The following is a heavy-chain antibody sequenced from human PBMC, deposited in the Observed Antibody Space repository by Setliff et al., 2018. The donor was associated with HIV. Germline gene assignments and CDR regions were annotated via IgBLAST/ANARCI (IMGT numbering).Heavy chain of an antibody. D-gene: IGHD4-4*01. CDR2: INHSGST. J-gene: IGHJ6*02. CDR3: ARDLTVTDNGMDV. Sequence: LSLTCAVYGGSFSDYYWSWIRQPPGKGLEWIGEINHSGSTNYNPSLKSRVTISVDTSKNQFSLKLSSVTAADTAVYYCARDLTVTDNGMDVWGQGTTVTVSS. CDR1: GGSFSDYY. V-gene: IGHV4-34*01.